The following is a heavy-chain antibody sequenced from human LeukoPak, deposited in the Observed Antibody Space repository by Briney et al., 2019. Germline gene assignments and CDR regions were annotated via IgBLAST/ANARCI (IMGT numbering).Heavy chain of an antibody. D-gene: IGHD2/OR15-2a*01. J-gene: IGHJ3*02. CDR1: GGSVSSSSYY. V-gene: IGHV4-39*07. CDR3: ARGSMAYAYAFDI. Sequence: SETLSLTSTVSGGSVSSSSYYWGWIRQPPGNGLEWIGSIYYSGSTYYNPSLKSRVTITVDTSKNQFSLKLSSVTAADTAVYYCARGSMAYAYAFDIWGQGTMVTVSS. CDR2: IYYSGST.